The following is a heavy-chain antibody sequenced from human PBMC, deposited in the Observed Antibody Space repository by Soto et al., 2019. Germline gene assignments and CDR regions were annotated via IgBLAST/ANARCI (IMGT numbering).Heavy chain of an antibody. Sequence: PGDCLRLGCSGSIYHVSIYGVGWVRRTQGKGLEWVSVITGSGDSTYYADSVKGRFTISRDNSKNTLYLQMNSLRAEDTAVYYCAKELRHDYNLAFFAPWGKGTLVTVSS. J-gene: IGHJ5*02. D-gene: IGHD4-4*01. CDR2: ITGSGDST. V-gene: IGHV3-23*01. CDR1: IYHVSIYG. CDR3: AKELRHDYNLAFFAP.